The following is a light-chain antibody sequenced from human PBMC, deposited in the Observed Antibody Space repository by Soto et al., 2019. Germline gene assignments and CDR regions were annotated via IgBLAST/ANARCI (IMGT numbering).Light chain of an antibody. CDR3: QAWDSSTVV. J-gene: IGLJ2*01. CDR1: KLGNKY. V-gene: IGLV3-1*01. Sequence: SYELTQPPSVSVSPGQTASITCSGHKLGNKYACWYQRKPGQSPVLVIYQDIKRPSGIPERFSGPNSGNTATLTISGTQAMDEADYYCQAWDSSTVVFGGGTKLTVL. CDR2: QDI.